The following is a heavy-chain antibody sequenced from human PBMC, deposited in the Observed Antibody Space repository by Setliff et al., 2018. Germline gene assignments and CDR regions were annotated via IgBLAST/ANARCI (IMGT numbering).Heavy chain of an antibody. Sequence: KPSETLSLTCTVSGGSISSYYWSWIRQPAGKGLEWIGHIYTTGSTNYNPSLKSRVTLSVDTSKNQFSLKLTSVTAADTAIYYCARTPYYYDTAGYDFWGQGTLVTSPQ. CDR1: GGSISSYY. V-gene: IGHV4-4*07. CDR2: IYTTGST. J-gene: IGHJ4*02. CDR3: ARTPYYYDTAGYDF. D-gene: IGHD3-22*01.